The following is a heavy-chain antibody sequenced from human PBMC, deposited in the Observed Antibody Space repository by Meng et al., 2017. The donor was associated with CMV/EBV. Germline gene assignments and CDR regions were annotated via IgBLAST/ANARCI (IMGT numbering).Heavy chain of an antibody. CDR1: GFTFSSYG. CDR2: IRYDGSNK. CDR3: AREAGATSY. V-gene: IGHV3-30*02. J-gene: IGHJ4*02. D-gene: IGHD1-26*01. Sequence: GESLKISCAASGFTFSSYGMHWVRQAPGKGLEWVAFIRYDGSNKYYADSVKGRFTISRDNSKNTLYLQMNSLRAEDTAVYYCAREAGATSYWGQGTLVTVSS.